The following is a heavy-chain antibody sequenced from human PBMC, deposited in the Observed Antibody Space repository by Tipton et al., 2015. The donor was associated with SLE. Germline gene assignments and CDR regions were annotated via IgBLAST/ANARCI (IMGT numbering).Heavy chain of an antibody. J-gene: IGHJ6*02. CDR2: IRTDGNT. CDR3: ARDLNGLGMDV. D-gene: IGHD3-9*01. V-gene: IGHV3-66*01. CDR1: GLIVSHNY. Sequence: GSLRLSCAASGLIVSHNYITWVRRAPGKGLEWVSVIRTDGNTYYADSVKGRFSISRDDSKNTVYLQMNSLRAEDTAVYYCARDLNGLGMDVWGPGATVAVS.